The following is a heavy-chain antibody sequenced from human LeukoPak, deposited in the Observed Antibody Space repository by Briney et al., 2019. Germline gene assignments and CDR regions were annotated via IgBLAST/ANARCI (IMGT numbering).Heavy chain of an antibody. V-gene: IGHV3-30*18. CDR2: ISYDGSNK. D-gene: IGHD3-22*01. J-gene: IGHJ1*01. CDR3: VKDVDGSGYNPTGYFQH. CDR1: GFTFSNYG. Sequence: GVSVRLSYAASGFTFSNYGMHWVRQAPGQGLEGVAVISYDGSNKYYADSVKGRFTISRDNSRNTLYLQMNSLRAEDTAVYHCVKDVDGSGYNPTGYFQHWGQGTLVTVSS.